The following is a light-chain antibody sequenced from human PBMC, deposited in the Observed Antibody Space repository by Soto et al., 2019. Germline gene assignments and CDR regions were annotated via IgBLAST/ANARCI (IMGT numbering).Light chain of an antibody. V-gene: IGKV3-15*01. CDR3: QQYDNWPPWT. CDR2: GAS. Sequence: EKVMTQSPATLSVSPGDRATLSCRSSQSVSSHLAWYQQKPGQAPRLLIYGASTRATGIPARFSGSGSGTEFTLTISSVEFEDFAVYYCQQYDNWPPWTFGQGTKVEIK. CDR1: QSVSSH. J-gene: IGKJ1*01.